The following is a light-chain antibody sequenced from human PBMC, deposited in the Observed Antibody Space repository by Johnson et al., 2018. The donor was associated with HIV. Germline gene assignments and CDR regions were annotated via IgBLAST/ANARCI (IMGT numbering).Light chain of an antibody. Sequence: QSVLTQPPSVSAAPGQKVTISCSGSYSNIGNNYVSWYQQVPGTAPKLLIYDNDKRPSGIPDRFSASKSGTSATLGITGLQTGDEADYYCGTWDSSLRVGFFVTGTKVTVL. J-gene: IGLJ1*01. CDR2: DND. CDR1: YSNIGNNY. CDR3: GTWDSSLRVGF. V-gene: IGLV1-51*01.